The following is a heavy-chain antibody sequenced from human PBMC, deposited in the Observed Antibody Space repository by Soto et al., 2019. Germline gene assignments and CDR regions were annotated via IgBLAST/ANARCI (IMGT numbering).Heavy chain of an antibody. CDR3: AKIMVQGVLVNALDA. CDR1: GFVFRNLT. J-gene: IGHJ5*02. D-gene: IGHD3-10*01. V-gene: IGHV3-23*01. Sequence: DVQLLESGGGVVQPGRSLRLSCAASGFVFRNLTMNWVRQGPGKGLEYVAIISFNGGVIFDADSVRGRFTISRDNAKNMLYFDMTNLRLEDPGVYYCAKIMVQGVLVNALDARGRGTPVTVS. CDR2: ISFNGGVI.